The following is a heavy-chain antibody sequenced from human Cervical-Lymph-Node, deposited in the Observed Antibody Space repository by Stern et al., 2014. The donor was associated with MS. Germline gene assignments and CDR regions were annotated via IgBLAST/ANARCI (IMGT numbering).Heavy chain of an antibody. V-gene: IGHV5-51*03. CDR2: IFPRDSNT. CDR3: ASSPATPSGYDRFDY. D-gene: IGHD5-12*01. CDR1: GYLFDDYW. J-gene: IGHJ4*02. Sequence: EVQLEESGAEVKKPGESLKISCEASGYLFDDYWIGWVRQMSGRGLELVAIIFPRDSNTRYSPSVQGPVTISADKSISTASLQWRSLKASAPAIYYWASSPATPSGYDRFDYWGQGALVTVSS.